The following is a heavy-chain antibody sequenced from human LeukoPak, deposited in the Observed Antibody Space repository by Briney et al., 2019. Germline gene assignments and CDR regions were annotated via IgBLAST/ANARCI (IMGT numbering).Heavy chain of an antibody. CDR1: GVSISTYY. J-gene: IGHJ4*02. D-gene: IGHD5-18*01. CDR3: ARDDRGYSYGYFDY. CDR2: IYYSGST. Sequence: PSETLSLTCTVSGVSISTYYWTWIRQPPGKGLEWIGYIYYSGSTNYNPSLKSRVTISVDTSKNQFSLKLSSVTAADTAVYYCARDDRGYSYGYFDYWGQGTLVTVSS. V-gene: IGHV4-59*01.